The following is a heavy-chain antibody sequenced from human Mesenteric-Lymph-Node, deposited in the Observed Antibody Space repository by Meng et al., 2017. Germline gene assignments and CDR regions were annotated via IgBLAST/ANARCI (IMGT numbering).Heavy chain of an antibody. CDR3: ARGLMVYATYFDY. CDR1: GFTFSDYY. V-gene: IGHV3-11*01. CDR2: ISGSGGTI. D-gene: IGHD2-8*01. J-gene: IGHJ4*02. Sequence: GESLKISCAASGFTFSDYYMSWIRQAPGKGLEWVSYISGSGGTIYYADSVKGRFTISRDNAKHSLYLQMNSLRAEDTAVYYCARGLMVYATYFDYWGQGTLVTVSS.